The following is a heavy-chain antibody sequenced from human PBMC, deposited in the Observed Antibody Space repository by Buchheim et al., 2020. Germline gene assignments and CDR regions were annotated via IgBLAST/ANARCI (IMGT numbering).Heavy chain of an antibody. CDR3: ARDRREEHFDY. V-gene: IGHV1-3*01. D-gene: IGHD1-26*01. J-gene: IGHJ4*02. Sequence: QVQLVQSGAEVKKPGASVKLSCRASGYVFTSYLVHWVRQAPGQRLEWMGWVNAGNGLTKYSETFQGRVTITMDTSASTAYMDLSSLRSEDTAVYYCARDRREEHFDYWGQGTL. CDR2: VNAGNGLT. CDR1: GYVFTSYL.